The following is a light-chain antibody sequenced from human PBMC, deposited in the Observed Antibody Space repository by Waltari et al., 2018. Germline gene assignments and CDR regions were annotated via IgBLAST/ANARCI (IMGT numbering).Light chain of an antibody. J-gene: IGKJ1*01. CDR2: GAS. CDR3: QNHERLPAV. Sequence: EIWLTQAPGTLSLSPAERATLSCRARQSIGRYLVWYQQKPGQAPRLLIYGASSRAAGIPDRFSGSGSGTDFSLTISRLEPEDFAVYYCQNHERLPAVFGQGTKVELK. CDR1: QSIGRY. V-gene: IGKV3-20*01.